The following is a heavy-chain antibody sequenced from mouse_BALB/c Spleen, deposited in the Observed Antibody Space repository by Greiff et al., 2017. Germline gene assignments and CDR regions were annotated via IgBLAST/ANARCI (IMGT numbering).Heavy chain of an antibody. CDR3: ASPYGSSYSAMDY. J-gene: IGHJ4*01. D-gene: IGHD1-1*01. CDR1: GYTFTEYT. Sequence: VQLQQSGPELVKPGASVKISCKTSGYTFTEYTMHWVKQSHGKSLEWIGGINPNNGGTSYNQKFKGKATLTVDKSSSTAYMQLSSLTSEDSAVYYCASPYGSSYSAMDYWGQGTSVTVSS. V-gene: IGHV1-18*01. CDR2: INPNNGGT.